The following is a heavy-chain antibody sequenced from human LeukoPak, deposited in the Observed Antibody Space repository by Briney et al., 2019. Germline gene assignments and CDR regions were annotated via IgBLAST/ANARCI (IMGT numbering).Heavy chain of an antibody. CDR1: GYTFTGYY. D-gene: IGHD3-10*01. CDR2: INPNSGGT. Sequence: EASVKVSCKASGYTFTGYYMHWVRQAPGQELEWMGWINPNSGGTNYAQKFQGRVTMTRDTSISTAYMELSRLRSDDTAVYYCARGELVRMVRGVIIGYWGQGTLVTVSS. V-gene: IGHV1-2*02. J-gene: IGHJ4*02. CDR3: ARGELVRMVRGVIIGY.